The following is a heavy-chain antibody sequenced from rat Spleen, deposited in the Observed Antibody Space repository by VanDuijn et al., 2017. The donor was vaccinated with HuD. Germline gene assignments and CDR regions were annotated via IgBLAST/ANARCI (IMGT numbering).Heavy chain of an antibody. V-gene: IGHV5-25*01. CDR1: DFTFSHYY. CDR2: ISTGGGNT. J-gene: IGHJ1*01. D-gene: IGHD1-2*01. CDR3: ARHGYYYSSYIYDPYWYFDF. Sequence: EVQLVESGGGLVQPGRSMKLSCAASDFTFSHYYMAWVRQGPTEGLEWVASISTGGGNTFYRDSVKGRFIISRDNAKRTLHLQMDSLRSEDTATYYCARHGYYYSSYIYDPYWYFDFWGPGTMVTVSS.